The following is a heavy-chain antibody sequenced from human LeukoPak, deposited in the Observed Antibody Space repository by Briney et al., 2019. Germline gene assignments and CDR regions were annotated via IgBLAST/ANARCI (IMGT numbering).Heavy chain of an antibody. J-gene: IGHJ4*02. D-gene: IGHD4-17*01. CDR1: GGSISSSDYY. V-gene: IGHV4-39*01. Sequence: SETLSLTCSVSGGSISSSDYYWGWVRQPPGKGLEWIGSIYDSGSTYYNPSLKSRVTISVDTSKNQFSLKMTYVTAADTAVYYCAFDGDFITGYKFDYWGQGTLVSVSS. CDR3: AFDGDFITGYKFDY. CDR2: IYDSGST.